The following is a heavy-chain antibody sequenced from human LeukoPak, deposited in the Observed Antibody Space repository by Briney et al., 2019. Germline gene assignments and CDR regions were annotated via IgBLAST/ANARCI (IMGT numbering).Heavy chain of an antibody. CDR1: GFTFSSYA. V-gene: IGHV3-48*03. CDR2: ITNNGTTI. CDR3: ARDQWLAYYYLGMDV. Sequence: GGSLRLSCAASGFTFSSYAMNWVRQAPGKGLEWVSYITNNGTTICYADSVKGRFTISRDNAENSLYLQMNSLRAEDTAIYYCARDQWLAYYYLGMDVWGQGTTVTV. J-gene: IGHJ6*02. D-gene: IGHD6-19*01.